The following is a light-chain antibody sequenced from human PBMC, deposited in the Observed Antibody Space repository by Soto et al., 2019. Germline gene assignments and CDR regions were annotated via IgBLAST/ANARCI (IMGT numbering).Light chain of an antibody. Sequence: QSALTQPASVSGSPGQAITISCTGTSSDVGGFNYVSWYQQHPGKAPKLMIYDISKRPSGVSNRFSGSKSGNTASLILSGLQAEDEADYYCSSYTSSSTVIFGGGTKLTVL. CDR2: DIS. J-gene: IGLJ2*01. V-gene: IGLV2-14*03. CDR3: SSYTSSSTVI. CDR1: SSDVGGFNY.